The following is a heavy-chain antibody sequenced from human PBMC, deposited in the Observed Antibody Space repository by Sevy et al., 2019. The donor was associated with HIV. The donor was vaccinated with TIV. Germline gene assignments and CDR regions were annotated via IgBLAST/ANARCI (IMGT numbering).Heavy chain of an antibody. J-gene: IGHJ5*02. D-gene: IGHD3-22*01. V-gene: IGHV1-18*01. CDR3: ARRGAFDFDTSGFLSP. CDR2: ISVYNGKT. Sequence: ASVKVSCKASGYTFTSFGISWVRQAPGQGLEWVGWISVYNGKTNYAQKLQGRVTLTTDTSTSTAYMELKSLRSDDTAVYYCARRGAFDFDTSGFLSPWRQGTLVTVSS. CDR1: GYTFTSFG.